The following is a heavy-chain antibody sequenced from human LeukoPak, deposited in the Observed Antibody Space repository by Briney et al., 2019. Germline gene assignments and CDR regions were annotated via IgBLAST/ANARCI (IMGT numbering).Heavy chain of an antibody. D-gene: IGHD6-6*01. Sequence: GGSLRLSCAASGFTFISYNMNWVRQAPGKGLEWVSSISSSSDYIYYADSVKGRFTISRDNAKNSLYLQMSSLRAEDTAVYYCARDSLHPSSLHYYFDYWGQGTLVTASS. CDR2: ISSSSDYI. V-gene: IGHV3-21*01. J-gene: IGHJ4*02. CDR1: GFTFISYN. CDR3: ARDSLHPSSLHYYFDY.